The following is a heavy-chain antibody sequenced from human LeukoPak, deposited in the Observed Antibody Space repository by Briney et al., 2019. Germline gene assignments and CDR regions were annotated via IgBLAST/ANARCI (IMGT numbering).Heavy chain of an antibody. CDR2: INTDASNT. CDR1: GFTFSMFW. D-gene: IGHD1-26*01. J-gene: IGHJ4*02. Sequence: GQSLRLSCAASGFTFSMFWMHWVSQAPGKGLVWDSRINTDASNTIYADSVKGRFTISRDNAKNTLYLQMNSLRAEDTAVYYCARDQSIAGPTTADYWGQGTLVTVSS. CDR3: ARDQSIAGPTTADY. V-gene: IGHV3-74*01.